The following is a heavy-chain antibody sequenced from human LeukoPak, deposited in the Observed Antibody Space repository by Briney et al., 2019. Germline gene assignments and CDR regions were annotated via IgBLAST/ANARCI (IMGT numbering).Heavy chain of an antibody. CDR3: ARHVGYCSSTSCYYYYGMDA. D-gene: IGHD2-2*01. V-gene: IGHV4-59*08. Sequence: SETLSLTCTVSGGSISSYYWSWIRQPPGKGLEWIGYIYYSGSTNYNPSLKSRVTISVDTSKNQFSLKLSSVTAADTAVYYCARHVGYCSSTSCYYYYGMDAWGQGTTVTVSS. J-gene: IGHJ6*02. CDR2: IYYSGST. CDR1: GGSISSYY.